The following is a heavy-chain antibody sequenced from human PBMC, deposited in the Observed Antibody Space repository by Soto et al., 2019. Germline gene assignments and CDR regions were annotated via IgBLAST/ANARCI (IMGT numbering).Heavy chain of an antibody. D-gene: IGHD6-13*01. CDR2: IIPIFGTA. CDR3: AREGSSSFNGSPDFDY. CDR1: GGTFSSYA. V-gene: IGHV1-69*13. J-gene: IGHJ4*02. Sequence: SVKVSCKASGGTFSSYAISWVRQAPGQGLEWMGGIIPIFGTANYAQKFQGRVTITADESTSTAYMELSSLRSDDTAVYYCAREGSSSFNGSPDFDYWGQGTLVTVSS.